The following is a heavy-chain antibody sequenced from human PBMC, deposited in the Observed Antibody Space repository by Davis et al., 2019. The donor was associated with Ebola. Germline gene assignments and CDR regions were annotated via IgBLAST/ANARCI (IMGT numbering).Heavy chain of an antibody. V-gene: IGHV3-23*01. J-gene: IGHJ6*02. Sequence: GESLKISCAASGFTFSSYAMSWVRQAPGKGLEWVSAISGSGGSTYYADSVKGRFTISRDNSKNTLYLQMNSLRAEDTAVYYCAKDVDPAVAGSYLYGMDVWGQGTTVTVSS. CDR2: ISGSGGST. CDR1: GFTFSSYA. CDR3: AKDVDPAVAGSYLYGMDV. D-gene: IGHD6-19*01.